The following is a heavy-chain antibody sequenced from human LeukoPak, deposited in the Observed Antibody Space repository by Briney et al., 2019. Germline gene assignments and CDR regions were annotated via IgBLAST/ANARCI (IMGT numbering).Heavy chain of an antibody. CDR3: ARVQISGYDYDAFDI. V-gene: IGHV3-30*02. CDR1: GFTFSSYG. J-gene: IGHJ3*02. CDR2: IRYDGSNK. D-gene: IGHD5-12*01. Sequence: GGSLRLSCAASGFTFSSYGMHWVRQAPGKGLEGGAFIRYDGSNKYYADSVKGRFTISRDNSKNTLYLQMNSLRAEDTAVYYCARVQISGYDYDAFDIWGQGTMVTVSS.